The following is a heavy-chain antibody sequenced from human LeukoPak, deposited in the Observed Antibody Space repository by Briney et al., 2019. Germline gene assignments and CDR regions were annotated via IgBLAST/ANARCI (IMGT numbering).Heavy chain of an antibody. CDR2: INHSGST. CDR1: GGSFSGYY. D-gene: IGHD4-11*01. Sequence: SETLSLTCAVYGGSFSGYYWSWIRQPPGKGLEWIGEINHSGSTNYNPSLKSRVTISVDTSKNQCSLKLSFVTAADTAVYYCARGPVMTTVTTDWGQGTLVTVSS. V-gene: IGHV4-34*01. CDR3: ARGPVMTTVTTD. J-gene: IGHJ4*02.